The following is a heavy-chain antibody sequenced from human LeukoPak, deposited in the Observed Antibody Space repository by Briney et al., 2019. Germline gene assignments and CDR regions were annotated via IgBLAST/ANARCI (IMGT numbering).Heavy chain of an antibody. CDR2: ISAYSGNT. CDR1: GYTFTNFG. CDR3: ARGGPGSPYWYFDL. Sequence: ASVKVSCKASGYTFTNFGISWVRQAPGQGLEWMGWISAYSGNTNYAQKLQGRVTMTTDTSTSTAYMDLRSLRSDDTAVYYCARGGPGSPYWYFDLWGRGTLVTVSS. V-gene: IGHV1-18*01. J-gene: IGHJ2*01. D-gene: IGHD3-10*01.